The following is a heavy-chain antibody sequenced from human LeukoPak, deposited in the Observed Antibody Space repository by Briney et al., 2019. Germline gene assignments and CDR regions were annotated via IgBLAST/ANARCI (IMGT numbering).Heavy chain of an antibody. D-gene: IGHD3-22*01. CDR3: ARHYSPYYDSSGYSDY. V-gene: IGHV5-51*01. Sequence: GESLKISCKGSGYSFTSYWIGWVRQMPGKGLEWMGIIYPGDSDTRYSPSFQGQVAISADKSISTAHLQWSSLKASDTAMYYCARHYSPYYDSSGYSDYWGQGTLVTVSS. CDR1: GYSFTSYW. CDR2: IYPGDSDT. J-gene: IGHJ4*02.